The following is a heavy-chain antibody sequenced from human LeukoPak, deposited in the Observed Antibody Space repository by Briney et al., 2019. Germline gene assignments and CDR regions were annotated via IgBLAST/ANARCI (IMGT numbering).Heavy chain of an antibody. CDR3: AKGYCSSTSCKESFFDY. CDR2: ISGSGGST. V-gene: IGHV3-23*01. J-gene: IGHJ4*02. D-gene: IGHD2-2*01. Sequence: GGSLRLSCAASGFTFSSYAMNWVRQAPGKGLEWVSAISGSGGSTYYVVKGRVTISRDNSKNTLYLQMNSLRAEDTAVYYCAKGYCSSTSCKESFFDYWGQGTLVTVSS. CDR1: GFTFSSYA.